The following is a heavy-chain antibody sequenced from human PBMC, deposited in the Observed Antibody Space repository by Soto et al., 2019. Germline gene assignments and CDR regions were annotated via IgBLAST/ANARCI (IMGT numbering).Heavy chain of an antibody. CDR1: GSTFPSYG. J-gene: IGHJ3*02. CDR2: ISAYNGNT. V-gene: IGHV1-18*01. D-gene: IGHD6-19*01. Sequence: ASVTVSCPASGSTFPSYGISWVRQAPGQGLEWMGWISAYNGNTNYAQKLQGRVTMTTDTSTGTAYMELRSLRSDDTAVYYCARDRAVLDAFDIRGQGTMVTVSS. CDR3: ARDRAVLDAFDI.